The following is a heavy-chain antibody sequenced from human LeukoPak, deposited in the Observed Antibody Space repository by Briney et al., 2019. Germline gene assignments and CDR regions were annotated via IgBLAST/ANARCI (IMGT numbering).Heavy chain of an antibody. Sequence: PGGSLRLSCAASGFTFDYYVMSWVRQAPGKGLEWVSAINWDGATTGYADSVKGRFSISRDNSKNTLYLQMNSLRAEDTAVYYCAKDRSSSRCYYYGMDVWGQGTTVTVSS. CDR3: AKDRSSSRCYYYGMDV. V-gene: IGHV3-20*04. D-gene: IGHD6-13*01. CDR1: GFTFDYYV. CDR2: INWDGATT. J-gene: IGHJ6*02.